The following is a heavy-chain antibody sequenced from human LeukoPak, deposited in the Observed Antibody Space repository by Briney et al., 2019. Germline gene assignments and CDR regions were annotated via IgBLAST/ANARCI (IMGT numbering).Heavy chain of an antibody. D-gene: IGHD4-17*01. J-gene: IGHJ4*02. CDR2: IKPDGSEK. CDR3: ARDDYGDYFFDF. Sequence: GGSLRLSCAASGFTFSTYWMTWVRQAPGKGLEWIANIKPDGSEKYYVDSVKGRFTISGDNAKNSLYLQLNSLRAEDTAMYYCARDDYGDYFFDFWGQGTLVTVSS. CDR1: GFTFSTYW. V-gene: IGHV3-7*01.